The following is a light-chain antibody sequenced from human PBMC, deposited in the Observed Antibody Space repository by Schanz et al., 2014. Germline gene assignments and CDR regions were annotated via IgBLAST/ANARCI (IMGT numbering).Light chain of an antibody. CDR2: DVN. CDR3: SAYTSSSTLV. Sequence: QSALTQPPSASGSPGQSVTISCTGTSSDFGAYNSISWYQQHPGKAPKLMIYDVNNRPSGVSNRFSGSKSGNTASLTISGLQAEDEADYYCSAYTSSSTLVFGGGTKLTVL. CDR1: SSDFGAYNS. J-gene: IGLJ2*01. V-gene: IGLV2-14*03.